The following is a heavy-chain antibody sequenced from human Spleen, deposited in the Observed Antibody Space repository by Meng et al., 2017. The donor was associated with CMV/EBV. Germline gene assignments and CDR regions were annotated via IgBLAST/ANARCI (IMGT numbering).Heavy chain of an antibody. D-gene: IGHD2-2*01. J-gene: IGHJ4*02. Sequence: GESLKISCAASGFTFSSNDMHWVRQTTGKGLEWMGWINPNSGGTEYGQKFQGRVTMTRDTSSSTAYMELTRLTSDDTAVYYCARAAYTSFFDFWGQGTLVTVSS. V-gene: IGHV1-2*02. CDR1: GFTFSSND. CDR3: ARAAYTSFFDF. CDR2: INPNSGGT.